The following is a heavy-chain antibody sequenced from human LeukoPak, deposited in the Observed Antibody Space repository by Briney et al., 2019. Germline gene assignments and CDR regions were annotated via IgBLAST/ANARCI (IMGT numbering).Heavy chain of an antibody. CDR2: IKSKTDGGTT. D-gene: IGHD1-26*01. J-gene: IGHJ1*01. CDR1: GFTFSNAC. Sequence: GESLRLSCAASGFTFSNACMSWVRQAPGKGLEWVGRIKSKTDGGTTDYAAPVKGRFTISRDDSKNTLYLQMNSLKAEDTAVYYCTTDNGQWELLPAEYFQHWGQGTLVTVSS. V-gene: IGHV3-15*01. CDR3: TTDNGQWELLPAEYFQH.